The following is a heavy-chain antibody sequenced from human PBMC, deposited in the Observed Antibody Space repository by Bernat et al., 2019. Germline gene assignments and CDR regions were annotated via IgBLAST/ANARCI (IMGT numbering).Heavy chain of an antibody. V-gene: IGHV4-4*02. Sequence: QVQLQESGPGLVKPSGTLSLTCAVSGGSISSSNWWSWVRQPPGKGVEWIGEIYHSGSTNYNPSLKSRGTISVDKSKNQFSLKLSSVTAADTAVYYCARDDYYDSSGYKPLDYWGQGTLVTVSS. CDR1: GGSISSSNW. D-gene: IGHD3-22*01. CDR3: ARDDYYDSSGYKPLDY. CDR2: IYHSGST. J-gene: IGHJ4*02.